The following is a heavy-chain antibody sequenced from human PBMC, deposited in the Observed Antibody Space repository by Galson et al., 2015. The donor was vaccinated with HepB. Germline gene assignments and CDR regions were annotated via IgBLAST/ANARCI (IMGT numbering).Heavy chain of an antibody. Sequence: SVKVSCKVSGYTLTELSMHWVRQAPGKGLEWMGGFDPEDGETIYAQKFQGRVTMTEDTSTDTAYMELSSLRSEDTAVYYCATDRYYYGSGSHDAFDIWGQGTMVTVSS. D-gene: IGHD3-10*01. CDR3: ATDRYYYGSGSHDAFDI. CDR1: GYTLTELS. J-gene: IGHJ3*02. CDR2: FDPEDGET. V-gene: IGHV1-24*01.